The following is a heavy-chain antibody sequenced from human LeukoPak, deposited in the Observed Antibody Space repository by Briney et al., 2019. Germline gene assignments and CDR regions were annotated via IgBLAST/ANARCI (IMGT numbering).Heavy chain of an antibody. D-gene: IGHD2-2*02. J-gene: IGHJ5*02. V-gene: IGHV4-4*07. CDR3: ARGPTRLPYCSSTSCYKVWFDP. CDR2: IYTSGST. CDR1: GGSISSYY. Sequence: PSETLSLTCTVSGGSISSYYWSWIRQPAGKGLEWIGRIYTSGSTNYNPSLKSRVTMSVDTSKNQFSLKLSSVTAADTAVYYCARGPTRLPYCSSTSCYKVWFDPWGQGTLVTVSS.